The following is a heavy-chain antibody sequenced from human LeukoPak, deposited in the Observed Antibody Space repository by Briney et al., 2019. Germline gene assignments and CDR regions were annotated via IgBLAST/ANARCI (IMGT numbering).Heavy chain of an antibody. V-gene: IGHV3-9*01. Sequence: PGGSLRLSCAASGFTFDDYAMHWVRQAPGKGLEWVSGISWNSGSIGYADSVKGRFTISRDNAKNSLYLQMNSLRAEDTALYYCAKGFIGDILTLYYFDYWGQGTLATVSS. CDR3: AKGFIGDILTLYYFDY. CDR2: ISWNSGSI. CDR1: GFTFDDYA. J-gene: IGHJ4*02. D-gene: IGHD3-9*01.